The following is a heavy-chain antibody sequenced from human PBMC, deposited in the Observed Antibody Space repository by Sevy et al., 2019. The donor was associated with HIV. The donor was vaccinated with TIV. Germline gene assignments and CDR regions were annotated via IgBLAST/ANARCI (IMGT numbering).Heavy chain of an antibody. CDR1: GDSIIDYY. V-gene: IGHV4-59*01. CDR2: IHNRGRY. CDR3: ARDTSCYSSGWYPYYHYYGIDV. Sequence: SETLSLTCTVSGDSIIDYYWSWIRQPPGKGLEWIGYIHNRGRYNYNPSLKSRVTISGDVSKNQFSLKLSAVTAADTAVYYCARDTSCYSSGWYPYYHYYGIDVWGQGTTVTVSS. D-gene: IGHD6-19*01. J-gene: IGHJ6*02.